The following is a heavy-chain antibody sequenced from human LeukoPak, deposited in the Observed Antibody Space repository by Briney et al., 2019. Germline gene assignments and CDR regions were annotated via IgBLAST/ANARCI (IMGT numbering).Heavy chain of an antibody. D-gene: IGHD6-13*01. CDR1: GFTFSSYAM. J-gene: IGHJ4*02. CDR3: AREVGAAAGI. CDR2: IYHSGST. Sequence: PGGSLRLSCAASGFTFSSYAMSWVRQPPGKGLEWIGEIYHSGSTNYNPSLKSRVTISVDKSKNQFSLKLSSVTAADTAVYYCAREVGAAAGIWGQGTLVTVSS. V-gene: IGHV4-4*02.